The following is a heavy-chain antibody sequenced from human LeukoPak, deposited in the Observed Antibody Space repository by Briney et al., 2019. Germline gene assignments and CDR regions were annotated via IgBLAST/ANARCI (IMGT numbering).Heavy chain of an antibody. V-gene: IGHV5-51*01. CDR2: IYPGDSDT. CDR3: ARQGWLQLALQAFDI. CDR1: GYSFTSYW. D-gene: IGHD5-24*01. J-gene: IGHJ3*02. Sequence: GESLKISCKGSGYSFTSYWIGWVRQMPGKGLEWMGIIYPGDSDTRYSPSFQGQVTISADMSISTAYLQWSSLKASDTAMYYCARQGWLQLALQAFDIWGQGTMVTVSS.